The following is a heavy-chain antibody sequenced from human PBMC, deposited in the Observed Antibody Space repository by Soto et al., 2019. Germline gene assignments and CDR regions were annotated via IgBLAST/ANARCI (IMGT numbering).Heavy chain of an antibody. CDR2: INAGNGNT. J-gene: IGHJ4*02. CDR3: ARVVSSSRNFDY. CDR1: GYTFTSYA. Sequence: QVQLVQSGAEVKKPGASVKVSCKASGYTFTSYAMHWVRQAPGQRLEWMGWINAGNGNTKYSQKFQGRVTITRDTSASTAYMEMSSLRSEDTAVYYCARVVSSSRNFDYWGQGTLVTVSS. D-gene: IGHD6-13*01. V-gene: IGHV1-3*01.